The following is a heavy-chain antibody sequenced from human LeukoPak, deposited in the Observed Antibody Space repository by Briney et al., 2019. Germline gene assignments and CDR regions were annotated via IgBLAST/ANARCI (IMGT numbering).Heavy chain of an antibody. CDR3: AKDLEATNWGGSPLSFDY. Sequence: ASVKVSCKTSGYTFIDNGISWVRQAPGQGLEWMGGISAYNGNTNYGQKFQGRVTMTTDTSTSTAYMELRGLRSDDTALYYCAKDLEATNWGGSPLSFDYWGQGTLVTVSS. J-gene: IGHJ4*02. CDR1: GYTFIDNG. CDR2: ISAYNGNT. V-gene: IGHV1-18*01. D-gene: IGHD7-27*01.